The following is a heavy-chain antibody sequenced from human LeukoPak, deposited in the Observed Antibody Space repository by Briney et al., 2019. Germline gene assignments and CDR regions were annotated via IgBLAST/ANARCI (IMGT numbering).Heavy chain of an antibody. J-gene: IGHJ3*02. CDR1: RFTFSSYA. CDR2: ISYDGSNK. V-gene: IGHV3-30-3*01. Sequence: GGSLRLSCAASRFTFSSYAMHWIRQAPGKGLEWVAVISYDGSNKYYADSVKGRFTISRDNSKNTLYLQMNSLRAEDTAVYYCARDRPYDILTGYSRDDAFDIWGQGTMVTVSS. CDR3: ARDRPYDILTGYSRDDAFDI. D-gene: IGHD3-9*01.